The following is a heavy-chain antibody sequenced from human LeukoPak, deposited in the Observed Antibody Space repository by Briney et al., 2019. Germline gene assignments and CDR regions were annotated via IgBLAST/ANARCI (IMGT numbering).Heavy chain of an antibody. CDR1: GYTFTSYG. D-gene: IGHD2-15*01. J-gene: IGHJ4*02. V-gene: IGHV1-18*04. CDR2: ISAYNGNT. CDR3: ARDRGYCSGGSCSENFDY. Sequence: ASVKVSCKASGYTFTSYGISWVRQAPGQGLERMGWISAYNGNTNYAQKLQGRVTMTTDTSTSTAYMELRSLRSDDTAVYYCARDRGYCSGGSCSENFDYWGQGTLVTVSS.